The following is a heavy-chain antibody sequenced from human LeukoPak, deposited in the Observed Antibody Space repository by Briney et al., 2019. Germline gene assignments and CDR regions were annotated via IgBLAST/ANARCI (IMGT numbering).Heavy chain of an antibody. V-gene: IGHV4-31*03. CDR3: ARGHFGAFHFDY. CDR2: IYYSGST. D-gene: IGHD3-3*01. J-gene: IGHJ4*02. Sequence: SETLSLTCTVSGGSISSGGYYWSWIRQHPGKGLEWIGYIYYSGSTYYNPSLKSRVTISVDTSKNQFSLKLSSVTAADTAVYYCARGHFGAFHFDYWGQGTLVTVSS. CDR1: GGSISSGGYY.